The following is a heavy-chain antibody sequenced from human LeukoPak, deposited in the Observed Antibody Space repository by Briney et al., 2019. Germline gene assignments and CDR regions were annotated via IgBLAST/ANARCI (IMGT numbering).Heavy chain of an antibody. V-gene: IGHV3-30*04. D-gene: IGHD6-13*01. CDR3: ASSSWYY. Sequence: AGGSLRLSCAASGFTFSSYAMHWVRQAPGKGLEWVAVISYDGSNKYYADSVKGRFTISRDNSKNTLYLQMSSLRAGDTAVYYCASSSWYYWGQGTLVTVSS. J-gene: IGHJ4*02. CDR2: ISYDGSNK. CDR1: GFTFSSYA.